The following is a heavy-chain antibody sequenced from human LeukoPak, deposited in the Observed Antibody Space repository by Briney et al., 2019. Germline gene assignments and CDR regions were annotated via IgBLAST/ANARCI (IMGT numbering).Heavy chain of an antibody. CDR2: IIPIFGTT. J-gene: IGHJ4*02. Sequence: SVKVSCKTSGYSFTSYYIHWVRQAPGQGLEWMGGIIPIFGTTNYAQKFQGRVTITADESTSTAYMELSSLRSDDTAVYYCAREYSRGSSAYWTDYWGQGTLVTVSS. CDR3: AREYSRGSSAYWTDY. V-gene: IGHV1-69*13. D-gene: IGHD3-22*01. CDR1: GYSFTSYY.